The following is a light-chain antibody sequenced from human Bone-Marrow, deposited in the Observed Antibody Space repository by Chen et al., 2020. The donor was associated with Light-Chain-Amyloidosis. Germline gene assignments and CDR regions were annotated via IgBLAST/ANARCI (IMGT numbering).Light chain of an antibody. CDR1: SGSIATNY. CDR3: QSYQGSSQGV. CDR2: EDD. V-gene: IGLV6-57*03. J-gene: IGLJ3*02. Sequence: NFMLTQPHSVSESPGKTVIISCTRSSGSIATNYVQWYQQRPGSAPTTVIYEDDQRPSGGPDRFSGSIERSSNSASLTISGLKTEDEADYYCQSYQGSSQGVFGGGTKLTVL.